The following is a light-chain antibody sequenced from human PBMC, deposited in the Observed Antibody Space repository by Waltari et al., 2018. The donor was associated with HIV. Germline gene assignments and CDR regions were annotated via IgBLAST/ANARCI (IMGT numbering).Light chain of an antibody. CDR3: GTWDRSLGGGV. CDR2: DNN. CDR1: SSNIGNDY. Sequence: QSVLTQPPSVSAAPGQKVTISCSGSSSNIGNDYVSWYQHVPGAAPKLVIYDNNMRPSGMPDRFSGFKSGTSSTLGITGLQTGDQADYYCGTWDRSLGGGVFGGGTKLTVL. V-gene: IGLV1-51*01. J-gene: IGLJ3*02.